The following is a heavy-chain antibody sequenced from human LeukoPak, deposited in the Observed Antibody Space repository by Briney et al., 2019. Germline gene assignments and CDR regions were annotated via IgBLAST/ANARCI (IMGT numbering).Heavy chain of an antibody. D-gene: IGHD3-10*01. CDR3: ARDMDPYYYGSGGFDP. Sequence: ASVKVSCKASGYTFTSYYMHWVRQAPGQGLEWMGIINPSGGSTSYAQKFQGRVTMTRDMSTSTVYMELSSLRSEDTAVYYCARDMDPYYYGSGGFDPWGQGTLVTVSS. V-gene: IGHV1-46*01. CDR2: INPSGGST. CDR1: GYTFTSYY. J-gene: IGHJ5*02.